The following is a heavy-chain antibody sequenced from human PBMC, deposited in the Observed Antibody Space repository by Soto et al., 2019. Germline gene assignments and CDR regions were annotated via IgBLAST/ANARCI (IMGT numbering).Heavy chain of an antibody. J-gene: IGHJ4*02. CDR1: GFTFSDYY. D-gene: IGHD6-6*01. V-gene: IGHV3-11*01. Sequence: QVQLVESGGGLVKPGGSLRLACAASGFTFSDYYMSWIRQAPGKGLEWVSYMSSSGITIHYADSVKGRFTISRDNAKNSLYLQVNNLRAEDTALYYCARKKRHTSSSPLDYCRQGTLVTVSS. CDR2: MSSSGITI. CDR3: ARKKRHTSSSPLDY.